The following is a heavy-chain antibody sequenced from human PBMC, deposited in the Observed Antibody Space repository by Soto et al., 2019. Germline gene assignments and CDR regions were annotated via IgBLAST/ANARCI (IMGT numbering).Heavy chain of an antibody. CDR2: IHHSGST. CDR3: ARSHLYYESSGYPDY. V-gene: IGHV4-4*02. CDR1: GGSISSSNW. J-gene: IGHJ4*02. D-gene: IGHD3-22*01. Sequence: SETLSLTCAVSGGSISSSNWWSWVRQPPGKGLEWIGEIHHSGSTNYKSSLKSRVTISVDKSKNQFSLKLTSVTAEDTAVYYCARSHLYYESSGYPDYWGQGTLVTVSS.